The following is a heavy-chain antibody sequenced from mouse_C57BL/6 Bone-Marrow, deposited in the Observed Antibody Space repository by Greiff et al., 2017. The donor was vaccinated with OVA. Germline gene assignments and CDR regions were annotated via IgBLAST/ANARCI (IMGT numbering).Heavy chain of an antibody. CDR1: GFSLTSYG. J-gene: IGHJ4*01. Sequence: VQLLESGPGLVQPSPSLSITCTASGFSLTSYGAHWVRQSPGKGLEWLGEIWRGGSTDYNAAFMSRLSITKDNSNRQVFFKMNSLQADDTAIYYCAKNWWLLRYYARDYWGQGTSVTVSS. V-gene: IGHV2-5*01. D-gene: IGHD2-3*01. CDR3: AKNWWLLRYYARDY. CDR2: IWRGGST.